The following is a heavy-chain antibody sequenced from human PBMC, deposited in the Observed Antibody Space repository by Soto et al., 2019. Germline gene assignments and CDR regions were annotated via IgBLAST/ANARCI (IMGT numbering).Heavy chain of an antibody. CDR1: GFTFSSYA. CDR3: AREATYYYGSGSYDNNWFDP. V-gene: IGHV3-30-3*01. J-gene: IGHJ5*02. D-gene: IGHD3-10*01. CDR2: ISYDGSNK. Sequence: VGSLRLSCAASGFTFSSYAMHWVRQAPGKGLEWVAVISYDGSNKYYADSVKGRFTISRDNSKNTLYLQMNSLRAEDTAVYYCAREATYYYGSGSYDNNWFDPWGQGTLVTVSS.